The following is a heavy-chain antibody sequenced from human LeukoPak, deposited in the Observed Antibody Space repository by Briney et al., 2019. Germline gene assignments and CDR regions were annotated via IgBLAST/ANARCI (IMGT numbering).Heavy chain of an antibody. Sequence: PSETLSLTCAVYGGSFSGYYWSWIRQPPGKGLEWIGSIYYSGSTYYNPSLKSRVTISVDTSKNQFSLKLSSVTAADTAVYYCARHTLPDWYFDLWGRGTLVTVSS. J-gene: IGHJ2*01. V-gene: IGHV4-34*01. CDR1: GGSFSGYY. CDR3: ARHTLPDWYFDL. CDR2: IYYSGST. D-gene: IGHD2-2*02.